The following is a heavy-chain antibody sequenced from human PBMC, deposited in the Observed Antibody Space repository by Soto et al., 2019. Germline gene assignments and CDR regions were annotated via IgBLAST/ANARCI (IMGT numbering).Heavy chain of an antibody. CDR2: GYYSGTT. CDR1: GGSVSNKTYY. V-gene: IGHV4-61*01. J-gene: IGHJ4*02. CDR3: ARTTAVPNTLRSRYFFDY. D-gene: IGHD4-17*01. Sequence: QVQLQESGPGLLKPSETLSLTCSVSGGSVSNKTYYWSWIRQPPGKRLEWIGYGYYSGTTNYNPSLKSRVPISVDLYKSQFSLRLSSVTTADTALYYWARTTAVPNTLRSRYFFDYWGQGTLVTVSS.